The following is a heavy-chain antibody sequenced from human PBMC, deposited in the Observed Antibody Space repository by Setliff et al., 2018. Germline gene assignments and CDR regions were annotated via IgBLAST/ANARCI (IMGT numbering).Heavy chain of an antibody. Sequence: PSETLSLTCTVSRGSINSHYWSWIRQPAGKGLEWIGRIFGSGSTNYNPSLKSRVTMSIDTSKNQFFLKVRSVTAADTAVYYCARTDYSDGRYSMDVWGKGTTVTVSS. J-gene: IGHJ6*03. CDR1: RGSINSHY. CDR3: ARTDYSDGRYSMDV. D-gene: IGHD6-19*01. V-gene: IGHV4-4*07. CDR2: IFGSGST.